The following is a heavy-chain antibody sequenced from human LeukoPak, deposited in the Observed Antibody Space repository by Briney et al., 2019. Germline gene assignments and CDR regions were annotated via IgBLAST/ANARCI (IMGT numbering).Heavy chain of an antibody. CDR2: ISISSSTI. CDR3: ARQRIRSGDSFFDY. D-gene: IGHD3-3*01. Sequence: GGSLRLSCPASGFTLSSYSMNWVRQAPGKGLEWVSYISISSSTIYYADSVKGRFTISRDNAKNSLYLQMNSLRDEDTAVYYCARQRIRSGDSFFDYWAREPWSPSPQ. CDR1: GFTLSSYS. J-gene: IGHJ4*02. V-gene: IGHV3-48*02.